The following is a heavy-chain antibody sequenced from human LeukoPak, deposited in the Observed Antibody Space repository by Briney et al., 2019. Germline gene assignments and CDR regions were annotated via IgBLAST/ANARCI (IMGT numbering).Heavy chain of an antibody. D-gene: IGHD3-10*01. CDR3: ARDLERITLVRGVIPNWFDP. CDR1: GFTFGNAW. Sequence: GGSLRLSCAASGFTFGNAWMTWVRQAPGKGLEWVSSISPSSSYIYYTDSVRGRFTISRDNSKNSLYLQMNSLRAEDTAVYYCARDLERITLVRGVIPNWFDPWGQGTLVTVSS. CDR2: ISPSSSYI. J-gene: IGHJ5*02. V-gene: IGHV3-21*01.